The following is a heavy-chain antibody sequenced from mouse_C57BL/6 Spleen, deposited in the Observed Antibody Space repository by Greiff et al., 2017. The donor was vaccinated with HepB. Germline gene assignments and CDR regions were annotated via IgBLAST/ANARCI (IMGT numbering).Heavy chain of an antibody. D-gene: IGHD1-1*01. CDR3: ARSLYYGSRDY. Sequence: QVQLQQPGAELVMPGASVKLSCKASGYTFTSYWMHWVKQRPGQGLEWIGEIDPSDSYTNYNQKFKGKSTLTVDKSSSTAYMQLSSLTSEDSAVYYCARSLYYGSRDYWGPGTTLTVSS. CDR2: IDPSDSYT. J-gene: IGHJ2*01. CDR1: GYTFTSYW. V-gene: IGHV1-69*01.